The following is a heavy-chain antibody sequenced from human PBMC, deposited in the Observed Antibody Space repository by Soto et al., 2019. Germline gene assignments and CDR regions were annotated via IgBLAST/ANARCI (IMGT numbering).Heavy chain of an antibody. Sequence: QVQLVQSGAEVKKPGSSVKVSCKASGGTFRSYAINWVRQAPGQGLEWMGAIIPMLGTPDYAQKFQGRFRISADASTSTAYMELSSLRSEDTAVYYCARTRLEVIYGGYYYYGMYVWGQGTTVTVSS. CDR3: ARTRLEVIYGGYYYYGMYV. J-gene: IGHJ6*02. D-gene: IGHD3-16*01. CDR1: GGTFRSYA. V-gene: IGHV1-69*12. CDR2: IIPMLGTP.